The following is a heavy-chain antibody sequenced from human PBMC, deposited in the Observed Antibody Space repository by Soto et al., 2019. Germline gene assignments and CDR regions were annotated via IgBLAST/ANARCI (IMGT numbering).Heavy chain of an antibody. Sequence: SLRLSCAASGFTFSSYSMNWVRQAPGKGLEWVSYIISSSSTIYYADSVKARFTISRDNAKNSLYLQMNSLRDEDTAVYYCARDAAERITIFGVVIRGGSWFDPWGQGTLVTVSS. V-gene: IGHV3-48*02. D-gene: IGHD3-3*01. J-gene: IGHJ5*02. CDR2: IISSSSTI. CDR1: GFTFSSYS. CDR3: ARDAAERITIFGVVIRGGSWFDP.